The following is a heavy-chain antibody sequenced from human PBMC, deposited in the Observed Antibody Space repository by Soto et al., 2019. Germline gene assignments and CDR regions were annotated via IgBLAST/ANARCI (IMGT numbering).Heavy chain of an antibody. Sequence: GGSLRLSCAASGFTFRSYKMNWVRQAPGKGLEWVSSISSRSSHIYYADSVKGRFTISRDNAKNSLYLQMNSLRAEDTAVYYCAREDTYDVLTGYQWLDPWGQGILVTVSS. CDR2: ISSRSSHI. CDR3: AREDTYDVLTGYQWLDP. D-gene: IGHD3-9*01. J-gene: IGHJ5*02. CDR1: GFTFRSYK. V-gene: IGHV3-21*01.